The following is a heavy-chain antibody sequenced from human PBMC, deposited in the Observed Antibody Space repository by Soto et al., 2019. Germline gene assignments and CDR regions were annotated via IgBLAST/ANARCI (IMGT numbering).Heavy chain of an antibody. CDR1: GFTFRNYK. J-gene: IGHJ3*01. V-gene: IGHV3-74*01. D-gene: IGHD2-21*02. CDR3: ARGDKGGFDL. CDR2: IHSDGSST. Sequence: PGGSLRLSCEASGFTFRNYKMNWVRQAPGQGLVWVSHIHSDGSSTTYADSVKGRFTISRDNAKNTLYLQMNSLRAEDTAVYYCARGDKGGFDLWGQGTTVTVSS.